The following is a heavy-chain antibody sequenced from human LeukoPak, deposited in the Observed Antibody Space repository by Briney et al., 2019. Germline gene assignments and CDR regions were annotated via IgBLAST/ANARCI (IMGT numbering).Heavy chain of an antibody. CDR3: ARVPDYYGSGSYYTFPDY. CDR2: ITHSGST. CDR1: GGSFPGYY. V-gene: IGHV4-34*01. D-gene: IGHD3-10*01. Sequence: WGTLCLTWAVYGGSFPGYYWGGIRKPPGKGLGGTGEITHSGSTNYNPSLKSRVTLSVDTSKNQFSLKLSSVTAADTAVYYCARVPDYYGSGSYYTFPDYWGQGTLVTVSS. J-gene: IGHJ4*02.